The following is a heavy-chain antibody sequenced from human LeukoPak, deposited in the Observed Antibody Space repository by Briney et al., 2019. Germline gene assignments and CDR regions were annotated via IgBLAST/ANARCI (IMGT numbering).Heavy chain of an antibody. J-gene: IGHJ4*02. CDR1: GFTFSSYE. Sequence: GGSLRLSCAASGFTFSSYEMNWVRQAPGKGLEWVSYISSSGSTIYYADSVKGRFTISRDNAKNSLYLQINSLRAEDTAVYYCARDNSGYSYGPLNDYWGQGTLVTVSS. V-gene: IGHV3-48*03. CDR3: ARDNSGYSYGPLNDY. CDR2: ISSSGSTI. D-gene: IGHD5-18*01.